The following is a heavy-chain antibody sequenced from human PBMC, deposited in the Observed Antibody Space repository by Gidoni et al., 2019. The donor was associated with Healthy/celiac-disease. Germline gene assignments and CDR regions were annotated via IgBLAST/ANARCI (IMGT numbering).Heavy chain of an antibody. V-gene: IGHV1-18*01. Sequence: QVQLVQSGAEVKKPGASVKVSCTASGSTFTSYGIRWVRQAPGQGLEWMGWISAYNGNTNYAQKLQGRVTMTTDTSTSTAYMELRSLRSDDTAVYYCARDKPPPLASGYASNWFDPWGQGTLVTVSS. CDR1: GSTFTSYG. D-gene: IGHD5-12*01. CDR2: ISAYNGNT. J-gene: IGHJ5*02. CDR3: ARDKPPPLASGYASNWFDP.